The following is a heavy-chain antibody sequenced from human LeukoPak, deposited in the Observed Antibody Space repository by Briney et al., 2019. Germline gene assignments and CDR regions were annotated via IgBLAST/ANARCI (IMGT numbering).Heavy chain of an antibody. CDR2: IYTSGST. D-gene: IGHD5-18*01. CDR3: ARGPYVDTAMVRGYYYYYMDV. CDR1: GGSISSGSYY. V-gene: IGHV4-61*02. J-gene: IGHJ6*03. Sequence: SETLSLTCTVSGGSISSGSYYWSWIRQPAGKGLEWIGRIYTSGSTNYNPSLKSRVTISVDTSKNQFSLKLSSVTAADTAVYYCARGPYVDTAMVRGYYYYYMDVWGKGTTVTISS.